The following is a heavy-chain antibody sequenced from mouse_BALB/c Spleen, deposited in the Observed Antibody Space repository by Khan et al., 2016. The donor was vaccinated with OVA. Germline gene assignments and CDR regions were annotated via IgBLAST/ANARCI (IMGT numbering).Heavy chain of an antibody. Sequence: QVQLKESGPGLVAPSQSLSITCTVPGFSLTSYGVNWVRQPPGKGLEWLGVIWGDGSTNYHSTLMFSLSLSKDNSQSQVFLKLSSLQTDDTATYYCAKWGTAKYYAMDYWGEGTSVTVSS. CDR1: GFSLTSYG. D-gene: IGHD1-2*01. CDR3: AKWGTAKYYAMDY. V-gene: IGHV2-3*01. J-gene: IGHJ4*01. CDR2: IWGDGST.